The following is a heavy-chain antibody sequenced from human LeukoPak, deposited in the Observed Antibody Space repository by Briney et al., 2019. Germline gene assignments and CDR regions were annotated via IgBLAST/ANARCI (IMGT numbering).Heavy chain of an antibody. CDR2: IHSGGRT. CDR1: GFTVNSHY. D-gene: IGHD3-16*02. J-gene: IGHJ4*02. V-gene: IGHV3-66*01. CDR3: ASGLGYTDLDF. Sequence: GGSLRLSCAVSGFTVNSHYLSWVRQAPGKGLEWVSVIHSGGRTYYSDSVSDRFTISRDISKNTLYLQMNSLRAEDTAVYYCASGLGYTDLDFWGQGTLVTVSS.